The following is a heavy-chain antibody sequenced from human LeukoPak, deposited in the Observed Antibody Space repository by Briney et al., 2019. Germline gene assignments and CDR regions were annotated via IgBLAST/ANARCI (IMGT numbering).Heavy chain of an antibody. CDR2: IYSGGST. CDR3: ARDPNYYGSANFALDV. V-gene: IGHV3-53*01. Sequence: GGSLRLSCAASGFTVSSNDMSWVRQAPGKGLEWVSVIYSGGSTFYADSVKGRFTISRDNSKNTLYLQMNSLRAEDTAVYYCARDPNYYGSANFALDVRGQGTTVTVSS. CDR1: GFTVSSND. D-gene: IGHD3-10*01. J-gene: IGHJ6*02.